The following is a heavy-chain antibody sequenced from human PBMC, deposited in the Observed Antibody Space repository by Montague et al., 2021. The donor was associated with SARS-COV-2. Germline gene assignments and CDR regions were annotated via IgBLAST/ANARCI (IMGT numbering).Heavy chain of an antibody. CDR3: ARGARQGYGFRLGSFDF. Sequence: SETLSLTCTVSGGSFSGYYWNWICQPPGKGLEWIGEINHSGSTNYNPSLKSRVTMSVDTSKNQFSLKLSSVTAADTAVYYCARGARQGYGFRLGSFDFWGQGTLVTVSS. CDR2: INHSGST. J-gene: IGHJ4*02. D-gene: IGHD3-16*01. CDR1: GGSFSGYY. V-gene: IGHV4-34*01.